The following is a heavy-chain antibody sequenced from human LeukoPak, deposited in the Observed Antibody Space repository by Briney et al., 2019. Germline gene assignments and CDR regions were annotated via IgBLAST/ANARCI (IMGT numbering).Heavy chain of an antibody. Sequence: GGSLRLSCTPAGFTFSCFAMSWVRQAQGKGRGWVSGISGSGGSTYYADSVKGRFTISRDNNKNTLSLQMDNLRDEATAVYYCAKDGENVDFWGGYQGDYFDYWGQGTLVTVSS. V-gene: IGHV3-23*01. CDR1: GFTFSCFA. D-gene: IGHD3-3*01. CDR3: AKDGENVDFWGGYQGDYFDY. J-gene: IGHJ4*02. CDR2: ISGSGGST.